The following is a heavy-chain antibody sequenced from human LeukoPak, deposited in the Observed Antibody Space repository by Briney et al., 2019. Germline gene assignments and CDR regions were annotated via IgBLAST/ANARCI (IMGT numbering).Heavy chain of an antibody. CDR1: GYTFANYG. J-gene: IGHJ4*02. CDR2: ISAHNGNT. V-gene: IGHV1-18*01. D-gene: IGHD3-16*01. Sequence: ASVKVSCKASGYTFANYGINWVRQAPGQGLEWMGWISAHNGNTNYAQKLQGRVSMTTDTSTGTAYMELRSLRSDDTAVYYCARASENYDYVWGSFWGQGTLVTVSS. CDR3: ARASENYDYVWGSF.